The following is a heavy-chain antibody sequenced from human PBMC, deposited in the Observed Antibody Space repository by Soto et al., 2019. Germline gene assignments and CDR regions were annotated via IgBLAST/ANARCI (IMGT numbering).Heavy chain of an antibody. Sequence: PGGSLRLACAASGITFSTYWMHWVRQAPGKGLGWVSRIKTDGSVTTYADSVKGRFTISRDNAKNTLYLQMNTLRAEDTAVYYCARDLGGSHDYWGRGTLVTVSS. V-gene: IGHV3-74*01. D-gene: IGHD3-16*01. CDR2: IKTDGSVT. CDR3: ARDLGGSHDY. J-gene: IGHJ4*02. CDR1: GITFSTYW.